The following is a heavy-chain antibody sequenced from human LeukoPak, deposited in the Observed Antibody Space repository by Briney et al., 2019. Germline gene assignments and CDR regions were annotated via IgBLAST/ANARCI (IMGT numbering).Heavy chain of an antibody. CDR2: INPNSGGT. CDR3: ARDAVGCSSTSCCTPYAFDI. J-gene: IGHJ3*02. D-gene: IGHD2-2*01. Sequence: GASVKVSCKASGYTFTGYYMHWVRQAPGQGLEWMGWINPNSGGTNYAQKFQGRVTMTRDTSISTAYVELSRLRSDDTAVYYCARDAVGCSSTSCCTPYAFDIWGQGTMVTVSS. V-gene: IGHV1-2*02. CDR1: GYTFTGYY.